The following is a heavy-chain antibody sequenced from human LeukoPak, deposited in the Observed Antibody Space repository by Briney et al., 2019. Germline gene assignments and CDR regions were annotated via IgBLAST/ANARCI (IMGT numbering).Heavy chain of an antibody. CDR3: ARGMRYQLFNYGMDV. V-gene: IGHV4-34*01. CDR2: INHSGST. J-gene: IGHJ6*02. D-gene: IGHD2-2*01. CDR1: GGSFSGYY. Sequence: SETLSLTCAVYGGSFSGYYWSWIRQPPGKGLEWIGEINHSGSTNYNPPLKSRVTISVDTSKNQFSLKLSSVTAADTAVYYCARGMRYQLFNYGMDVWGQGTTVTVSS.